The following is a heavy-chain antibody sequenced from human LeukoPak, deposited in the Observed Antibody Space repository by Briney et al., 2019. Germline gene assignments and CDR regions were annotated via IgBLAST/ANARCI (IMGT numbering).Heavy chain of an antibody. CDR1: GFTFNNYA. CDR2: ISGFGGST. J-gene: IGHJ4*02. CDR3: ARRSGSSWSSFDY. Sequence: GGSLRPSCAASGFTFNNYAMNWVRQAPGKGLEWVSGISGFGGSTYYAPSVKGRLTISRDNFGNMLYLHLDSLRVEDTAIYYCARRSGSSWSSFDYWGQGALVTVSS. V-gene: IGHV3-23*01. D-gene: IGHD6-13*01.